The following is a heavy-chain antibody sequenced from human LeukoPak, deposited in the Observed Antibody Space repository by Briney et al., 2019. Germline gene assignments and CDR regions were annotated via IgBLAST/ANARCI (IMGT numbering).Heavy chain of an antibody. CDR1: GFTFSDFW. D-gene: IGHD3-10*01. CDR3: TKGRSNHY. Sequence: TGGSLRLSCAASGFTFSDFWMGWVRQAPGKGLEWVANINQDGSENYYVDSVKGRFTISRDNAKNSLYPQMNSLRAEDTAVYYCTKGRSNHYWGQGTLVTVST. V-gene: IGHV3-7*01. CDR2: INQDGSEN. J-gene: IGHJ4*02.